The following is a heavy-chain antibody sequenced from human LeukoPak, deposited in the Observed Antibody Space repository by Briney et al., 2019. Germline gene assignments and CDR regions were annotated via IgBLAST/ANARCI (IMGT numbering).Heavy chain of an antibody. Sequence: SVKVSCKASGGTFSSYAISWVRQAPGQGLEWMGGSIPIFGTANYAQKFQGRVTITADKSTSTAYMELSSLRSEDTAVYYCARAHSSSSLWDWFDPWGQGTLVTVSS. CDR2: SIPIFGTA. CDR1: GGTFSSYA. V-gene: IGHV1-69*06. CDR3: ARAHSSSSLWDWFDP. J-gene: IGHJ5*02. D-gene: IGHD6-6*01.